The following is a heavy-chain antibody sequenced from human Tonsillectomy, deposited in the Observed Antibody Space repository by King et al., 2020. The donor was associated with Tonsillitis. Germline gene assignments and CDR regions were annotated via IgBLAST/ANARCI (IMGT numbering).Heavy chain of an antibody. CDR1: GFTFSTFW. D-gene: IGHD6-19*01. CDR2: TDRDGSEK. Sequence: QLVQSGGGLVQPGGSLRLSCAASGFTFSTFWMSWVRQAPGKGLEWVANTDRDGSEKNYVDSVKGRFTLSRDNAKNSLYLQMNSLRADDTAVYYCARYPRVAVDGNGLAFDIWGQGTMVTVSS. J-gene: IGHJ3*02. CDR3: ARYPRVAVDGNGLAFDI. V-gene: IGHV3-7*03.